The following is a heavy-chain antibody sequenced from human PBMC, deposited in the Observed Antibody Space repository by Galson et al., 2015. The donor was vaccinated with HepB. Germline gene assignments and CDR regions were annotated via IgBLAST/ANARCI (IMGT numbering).Heavy chain of an antibody. CDR3: AGGDGWVFND. V-gene: IGHV3-7*03. Sequence: LRLSCAASGFTFSTFWMSWFRQAPGKGLEWVANIIQDGSEKYSVDSVKGRFTISRDNAKNSLYLQMNNLRAEDTAVYFCAGGDGWVFNDWGQGALVTVSS. CDR1: GFTFSTFW. J-gene: IGHJ4*02. D-gene: IGHD5-24*01. CDR2: IIQDGSEK.